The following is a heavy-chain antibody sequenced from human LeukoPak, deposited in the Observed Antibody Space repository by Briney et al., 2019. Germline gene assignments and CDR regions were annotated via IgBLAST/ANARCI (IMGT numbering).Heavy chain of an antibody. D-gene: IGHD6-13*01. J-gene: IGHJ6*03. V-gene: IGHV3-23*01. CDR3: AKAAAAGYYYYYYMDV. CDR1: GFTFSSYA. Sequence: GGSLRLSCAASGFTFSSYAMSWVRQAPGKGLEWVSAISGSGGSTYYADSVKGRFTISRDNSKNTLYLQMNSLRAEDTAVYYCAKAAAAGYYYYYYMDVWGQGTTVTVSS. CDR2: ISGSGGST.